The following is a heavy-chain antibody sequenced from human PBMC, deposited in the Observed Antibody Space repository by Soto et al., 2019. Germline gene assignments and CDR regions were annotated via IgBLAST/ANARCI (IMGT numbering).Heavy chain of an antibody. CDR2: TYYRSKWYN. D-gene: IGHD3-22*01. Sequence: SQTLSLTCAISGDSVSSNSAAWNWIRQSPSRGLKWLGRTYYRSKWYNDYAVSVKSRITINPDSSKNQFSLQLNSMTPEDTAVYCCAREGHYYDSSGYYYVLNYWGQGTLVTVSS. CDR1: GDSVSSNSAA. J-gene: IGHJ4*02. V-gene: IGHV6-1*01. CDR3: AREGHYYDSSGYYYVLNY.